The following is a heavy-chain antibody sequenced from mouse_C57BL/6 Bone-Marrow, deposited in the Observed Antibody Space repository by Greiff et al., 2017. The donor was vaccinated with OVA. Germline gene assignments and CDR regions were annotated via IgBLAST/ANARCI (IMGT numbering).Heavy chain of an antibody. Sequence: EVKVEESGGGLVKPGGSLKLSCAASGFTFSDYGMHWVRQAPEKGLEWVAYISSGSSTIYYADTVKGRFTISRDNAKNTLFLQMTSLRSEDTAMDYCARSDYDYFDYWGQGTTLTVSS. CDR1: GFTFSDYG. CDR2: ISSGSSTI. V-gene: IGHV5-17*01. D-gene: IGHD2-4*01. CDR3: ARSDYDYFDY. J-gene: IGHJ2*01.